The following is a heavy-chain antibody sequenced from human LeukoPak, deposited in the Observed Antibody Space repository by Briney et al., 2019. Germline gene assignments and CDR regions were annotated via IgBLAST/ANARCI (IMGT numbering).Heavy chain of an antibody. D-gene: IGHD3-10*01. CDR1: GYTFINYG. V-gene: IGHV1-18*01. J-gene: IGHJ5*02. CDR2: ISAYNGNT. CDR3: ARDRGMLGGIIPNWFDP. Sequence: ASVKVSCKASGYTFINYGISWVRQAPGQGLEWMGWISAYNGNTNYVQKVQGRVTMTTDTSTSTAYMELRSLRSDDTAVYYCARDRGMLGGIIPNWFDPWGQGTLVTVSS.